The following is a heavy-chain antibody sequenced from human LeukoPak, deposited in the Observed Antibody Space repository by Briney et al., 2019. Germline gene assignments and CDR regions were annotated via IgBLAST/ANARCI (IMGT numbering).Heavy chain of an antibody. D-gene: IGHD3-9*01. CDR1: GGSISSHY. Sequence: SETLSLTCTVSGGSISSHYWSWIRQPPGKGLEWIGYIYYSGSTNYNPSLKSRVTISVDTSKNQFSLKLSSVTAADTAVYYCARGVYFDWFGYWGQGTLVTVSS. V-gene: IGHV4-59*11. J-gene: IGHJ5*01. CDR3: ARGVYFDWFGY. CDR2: IYYSGST.